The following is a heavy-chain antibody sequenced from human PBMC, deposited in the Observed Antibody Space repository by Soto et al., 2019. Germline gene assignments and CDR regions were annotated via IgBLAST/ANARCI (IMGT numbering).Heavy chain of an antibody. V-gene: IGHV5-51*01. D-gene: IGHD1-7*01. CDR1: GYTFTNYW. CDR3: ARRKLHCGCVSCYGTNALDD. CDR2: VFPGDSET. J-gene: IGHJ4*02. Sequence: RESLKISCQASGYTFTNYWVAWVRQMPGKGLEWMGIVFPGDSETRYSPSFQGQVTFSADQSTSTAFLQWNSLRASDTAVYYCARRKLHCGCVSCYGTNALDDWGQGTKVT.